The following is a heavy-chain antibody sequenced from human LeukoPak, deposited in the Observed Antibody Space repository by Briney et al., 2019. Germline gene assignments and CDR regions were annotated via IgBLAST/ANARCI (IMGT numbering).Heavy chain of an antibody. CDR1: GFTFDDYT. J-gene: IGHJ4*02. Sequence: GGSLRLSCEASGFTFDDYTMHWVRQAPGKGLERVSLISWDGGSTYYADSVKGRFTISRDNSKNSLYLQMNSLRTEDTALYYCAKDSSGYDYYFDYWGQGTLVTVSS. CDR3: AKDSSGYDYYFDY. CDR2: ISWDGGST. D-gene: IGHD3-22*01. V-gene: IGHV3-43*01.